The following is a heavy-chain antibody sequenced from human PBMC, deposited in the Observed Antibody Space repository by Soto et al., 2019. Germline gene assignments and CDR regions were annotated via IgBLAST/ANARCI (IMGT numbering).Heavy chain of an antibody. Sequence: PGGSLRLSCAASGFTFSNAWMSWVRQAPGKGLEWVGRIKSKTDGGTTDYAAPVKGRFTISRDDSKNTLYLQMNSLKTEDTAVYYCTTERYYDSSGLDYWGQGTLVTVSS. CDR3: TTERYYDSSGLDY. V-gene: IGHV3-15*01. CDR2: IKSKTDGGTT. CDR1: GFTFSNAW. D-gene: IGHD3-22*01. J-gene: IGHJ4*02.